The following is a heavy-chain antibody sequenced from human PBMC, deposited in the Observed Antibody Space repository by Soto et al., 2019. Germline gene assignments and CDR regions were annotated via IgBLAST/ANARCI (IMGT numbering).Heavy chain of an antibody. CDR3: ARRTGTAPRFDY. J-gene: IGHJ4*02. D-gene: IGHD1-7*01. CDR1: GFTFSDFE. CDR2: ISYDGSNQ. Sequence: QVQLVESGGGVVQPGRSLRLSCSASGFTFSDFEMYWVRQAPGKGLDWVSFISYDGSNQYYAGSVKGRFTVSRDNSRKTLFVLMNSLRPEDTAVYFCARRTGTAPRFDYWGQGTLVTVSS. V-gene: IGHV3-30-3*01.